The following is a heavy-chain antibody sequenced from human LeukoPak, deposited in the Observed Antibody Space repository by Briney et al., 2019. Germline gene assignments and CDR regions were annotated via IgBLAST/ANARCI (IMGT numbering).Heavy chain of an antibody. V-gene: IGHV3-7*01. CDR2: IKEDGSDK. CDR1: GFTFINAW. J-gene: IGHJ4*02. D-gene: IGHD5-18*01. CDR3: ARDLSGVAGYTYGRGIDY. Sequence: GGSLRLSCAASGFTFINAWMAWVRQAPGKGLEWVANIKEDGSDKYYVDSVKGRFTISRDNSKNSLYLQMNSLRAEDTAVYYCARDLSGVAGYTYGRGIDYWGQGTLVTVSS.